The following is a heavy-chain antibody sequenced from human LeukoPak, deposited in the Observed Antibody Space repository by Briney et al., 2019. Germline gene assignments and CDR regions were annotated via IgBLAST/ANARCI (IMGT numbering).Heavy chain of an antibody. CDR1: GFTFSSYG. Sequence: GRSLRLSCAASGFTFSSYGMHWVRQAPGKGLEWVAVIWYDGSNKYYADSVKGRFTISRDNSKNTLYLQMNSLRAEDTAVYYCVKSHGSSGWFLLLYYFYFWGQGTLVTVSS. J-gene: IGHJ4*02. CDR2: IWYDGSNK. V-gene: IGHV3-33*06. D-gene: IGHD6-19*01. CDR3: VKSHGSSGWFLLLYYFYF.